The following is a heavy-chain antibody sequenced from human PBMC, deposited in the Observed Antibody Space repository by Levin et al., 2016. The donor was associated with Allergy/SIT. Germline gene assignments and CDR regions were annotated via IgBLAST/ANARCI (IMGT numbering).Heavy chain of an antibody. CDR3: ARVGTTTVRSWVDVFDY. Sequence: GESLKISCAASGFTFSDYYMSWIRQAPGKGLEWVSYISSSGSTIYYADSVKGRFTISRDNAKNSLYLQMNSLRAEDTAVYYCARVGTTTVRSWVDVFDYWGQGTLVTVSS. CDR2: ISSSGSTI. CDR1: GFTFSDYY. V-gene: IGHV3-11*01. J-gene: IGHJ4*02. D-gene: IGHD4-17*01.